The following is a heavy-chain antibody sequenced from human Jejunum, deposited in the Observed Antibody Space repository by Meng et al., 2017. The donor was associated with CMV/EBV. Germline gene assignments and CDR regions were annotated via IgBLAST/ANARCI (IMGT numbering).Heavy chain of an antibody. CDR2: IYYTGSS. CDR1: GGSVTSGNSS. V-gene: IGHV4-61*01. CDR3: ARSTTGPGDY. J-gene: IGHJ4*02. D-gene: IGHD1-1*01. Sequence: VSGGSVTSGNSSWNWIRQPPGEGLAWIGWIYYTGSSSYNPSLKSRATITLDTSKNQFSLKVTSVTAADTAVYYCARSTTGPGDYWGQGTLVTVSS.